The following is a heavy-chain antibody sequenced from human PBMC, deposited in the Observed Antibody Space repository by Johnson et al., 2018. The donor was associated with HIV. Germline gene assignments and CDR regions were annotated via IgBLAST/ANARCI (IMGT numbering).Heavy chain of an antibody. J-gene: IGHJ3*02. Sequence: VQLVESGGGLVQPGRSLRLSCTASGFTFGDYAMSWVRQAPGKGLEWVGFIRSKAYGGTTEYAAPVKGRFTISRDGSKNTLYLHMNSLKTEDTGVYYCTTGLYWNDAFNIWGQGTMVSVSS. V-gene: IGHV3-49*04. CDR2: IRSKAYGGTT. CDR3: TTGLYWNDAFNI. D-gene: IGHD1-1*01. CDR1: GFTFGDYA.